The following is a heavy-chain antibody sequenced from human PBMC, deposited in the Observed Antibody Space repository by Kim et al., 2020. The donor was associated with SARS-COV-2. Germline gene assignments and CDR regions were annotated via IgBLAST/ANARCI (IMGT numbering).Heavy chain of an antibody. Sequence: GGSLRLSCAASGFTFSSYSMNWVRQAPGKGLEWVSYISSSSSTIYYADSVKGRFTISRDNAKNSLYLQMNSLRAEDTAVYYCARDNSGSSVDAFDIWGQGTMVTVSS. V-gene: IGHV3-48*04. D-gene: IGHD1-26*01. CDR1: GFTFSSYS. CDR3: ARDNSGSSVDAFDI. CDR2: ISSSSSTI. J-gene: IGHJ3*02.